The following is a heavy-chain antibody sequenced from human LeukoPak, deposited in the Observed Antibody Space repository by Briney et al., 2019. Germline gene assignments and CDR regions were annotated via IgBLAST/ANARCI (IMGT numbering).Heavy chain of an antibody. CDR3: ARDLESGSYEHDFDY. D-gene: IGHD1-26*01. CDR2: TYYRSKWYN. CDR1: GDSISSNSAA. Sequence: SQTLSLTCAISGDSISSNSAAWNWLRQSPSRGLEWLRRTYYRSKWYNDYAVSVKSRITINPDTSKNQFSLRLNSVTPEDTAVYYCARDLESGSYEHDFDYWGQGTLVTVTS. J-gene: IGHJ4*02. V-gene: IGHV6-1*01.